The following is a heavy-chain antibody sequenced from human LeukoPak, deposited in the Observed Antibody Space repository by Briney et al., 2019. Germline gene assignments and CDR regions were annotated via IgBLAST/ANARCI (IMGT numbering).Heavy chain of an antibody. V-gene: IGHV3-7*01. CDR3: ARDFPIWSGYYTDY. Sequence: GGSLRLSCAASGFTFSSYWMSWVRQAPGKGLEWVANIKQDGSEKYYVDSVKGRFTISRDNAKNSLYLQMNSLRAEDTAVYYCARDFPIWSGYYTDYWGQGTLVTVSS. CDR2: IKQDGSEK. CDR1: GFTFSSYW. D-gene: IGHD3-3*01. J-gene: IGHJ4*02.